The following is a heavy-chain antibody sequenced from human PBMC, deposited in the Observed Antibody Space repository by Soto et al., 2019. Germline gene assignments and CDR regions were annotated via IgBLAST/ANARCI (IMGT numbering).Heavy chain of an antibody. CDR1: GYTFTSYD. Sequence: GASVKVSCKASGYTFTSYDINWVRQATGQGLEWMGWMNPNSGNTGYAQKFQGRVTMTRNTSISTAYMELSSLRSEDTAVYYCARSYCSGGSCYFYYYYGMDVWGQGTTVTVSS. D-gene: IGHD2-15*01. CDR3: ARSYCSGGSCYFYYYYGMDV. V-gene: IGHV1-8*01. CDR2: MNPNSGNT. J-gene: IGHJ6*02.